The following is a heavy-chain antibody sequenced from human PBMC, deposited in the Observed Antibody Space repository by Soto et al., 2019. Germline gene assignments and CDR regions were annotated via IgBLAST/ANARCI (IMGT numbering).Heavy chain of an antibody. D-gene: IGHD3-9*01. V-gene: IGHV4-59*01. CDR1: GGAISSYY. J-gene: IGHJ5*02. Sequence: SETLSLTCSVSGGAISSYYWSWIRQPPGKGLEWIGYIYYSGSTNYNPSLKSRVTISVDTSKNQFSLKLSYVTAADTAVYYCARGSNYDILTGYYKGFWFDPWGQGTLVTVSS. CDR3: ARGSNYDILTGYYKGFWFDP. CDR2: IYYSGST.